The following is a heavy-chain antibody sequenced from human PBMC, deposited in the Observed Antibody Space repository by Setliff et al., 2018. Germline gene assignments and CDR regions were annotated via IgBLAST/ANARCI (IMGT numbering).Heavy chain of an antibody. Sequence: ASVKVSCKASGYTFTNYDINWVRQATGQGLEWMGWINPNSGNTGYAQNFQGRVTMTRNTSISTAYTELSSLRFEDTAVYYCARGPRHNFWSGYYLVAVNYWGQGTLVTVSS. J-gene: IGHJ4*02. D-gene: IGHD3-3*01. CDR3: ARGPRHNFWSGYYLVAVNY. V-gene: IGHV1-8*02. CDR1: GYTFTNYD. CDR2: INPNSGNT.